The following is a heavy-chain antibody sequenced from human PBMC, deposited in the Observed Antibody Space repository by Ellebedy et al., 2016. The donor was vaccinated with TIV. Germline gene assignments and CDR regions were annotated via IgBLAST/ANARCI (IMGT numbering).Heavy chain of an antibody. Sequence: GGSLRLXXAASGFTFSSYTMSWVRQAPGKGLEWVANIKEDGSEKHYVGSVEGRFTISRDNVKHSLYLRMNSLRAEDTAMYYCARDKFSSSTGGSKFNYWGQGTLVTVSS. CDR2: IKEDGSEK. D-gene: IGHD6-6*01. V-gene: IGHV3-7*01. CDR3: ARDKFSSSTGGSKFNY. J-gene: IGHJ4*02. CDR1: GFTFSSYT.